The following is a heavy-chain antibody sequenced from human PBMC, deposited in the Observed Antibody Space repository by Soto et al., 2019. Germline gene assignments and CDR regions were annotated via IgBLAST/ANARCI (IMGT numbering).Heavy chain of an antibody. Sequence: SVTVSCTASVGTFSSYAISWVRQAPGQGLEWMGGIIPIFGTANYAQKFQGRVTITADESTSTAYMELSSLRSEDTAVYYCARDKTLSKPYNNPGPFDYWGQGTLVTVSS. D-gene: IGHD1-1*01. CDR2: IIPIFGTA. V-gene: IGHV1-69*13. J-gene: IGHJ4*02. CDR3: ARDKTLSKPYNNPGPFDY. CDR1: VGTFSSYA.